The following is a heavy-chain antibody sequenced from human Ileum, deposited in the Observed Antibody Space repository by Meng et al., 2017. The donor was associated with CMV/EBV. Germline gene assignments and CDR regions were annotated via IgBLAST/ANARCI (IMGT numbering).Heavy chain of an antibody. Sequence: GESLKISCAASGFTFSTYSMSWVRQAPGKGLEWVSSISSSSSYIYYADSVKGRFTISRDNAKNSLYLQMNSLRAEDTAVYYCAKDPRIYFYFGMDVWGQGTTVTVSS. CDR3: AKDPRIYFYFGMDV. CDR2: ISSSSSYI. CDR1: GFTFSTYS. J-gene: IGHJ6*02. V-gene: IGHV3-21*01.